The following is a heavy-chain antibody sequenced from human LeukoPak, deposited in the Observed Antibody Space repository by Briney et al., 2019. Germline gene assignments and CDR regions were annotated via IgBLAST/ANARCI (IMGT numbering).Heavy chain of an antibody. V-gene: IGHV1-2*02. Sequence: ASVKVSCKASGYTFTGYYMHWVRQAPGQGLEWMGWINPNSGGTNYAQKFQGRVTMTTDTSTSTAYMELRSLRSDDTAVYYCAREYSSGWYSPYDYWGQGTLVTVSS. J-gene: IGHJ4*02. CDR2: INPNSGGT. D-gene: IGHD6-19*01. CDR3: AREYSSGWYSPYDY. CDR1: GYTFTGYY.